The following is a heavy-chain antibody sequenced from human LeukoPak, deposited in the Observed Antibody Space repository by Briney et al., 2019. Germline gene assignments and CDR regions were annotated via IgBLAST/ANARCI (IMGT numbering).Heavy chain of an antibody. CDR2: ISYAGRNK. Sequence: GGSLRLSCAASGLTFSSYAMHWVRQAPGKELEWVAVISYAGRNKYYAASVKGRFTTSRDNSRNTMYLHMNSLRAVDTTVSCCAGECSCGIWEWPSPQSVQLWGGSTRVSVSS. D-gene: IGHD2-15*01. CDR3: AGECSCGIWEWPSPQSVQL. CDR1: GLTFSSYA. J-gene: IGHJ2*01. V-gene: IGHV3-30*04.